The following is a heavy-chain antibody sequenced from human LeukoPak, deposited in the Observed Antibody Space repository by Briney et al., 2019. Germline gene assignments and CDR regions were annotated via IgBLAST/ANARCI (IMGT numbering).Heavy chain of an antibody. Sequence: GGALRLSCAAPGFTFSAYSMSWIRQAPGKGLEWVSYISSSGSTLYSAASVKGRFTISRDNAKNSLSLQMNSLRAEDTAVYYCARGKTGRRYSYGFAFDIWGQGTMVTVSS. J-gene: IGHJ3*02. CDR2: ISSSGSTL. CDR1: GFTFSAYS. CDR3: ARGKTGRRYSYGFAFDI. V-gene: IGHV3-11*04. D-gene: IGHD5-18*01.